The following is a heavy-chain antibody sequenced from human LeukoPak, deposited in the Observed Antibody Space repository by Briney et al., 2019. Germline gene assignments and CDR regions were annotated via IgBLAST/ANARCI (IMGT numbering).Heavy chain of an antibody. J-gene: IGHJ4*02. CDR1: GFTFSGYW. V-gene: IGHV3-7*01. D-gene: IGHD3-16*01. CDR2: IKNDGSET. Sequence: PGGSLRLSCEASGFTFSGYWMNWVRQAPGKGPEWVANIKNDGSETYYVDSVKGRFTISRDNARNSLYLQMNSLRAEDTAVYYCMGGMGRLSDYWGQGTLVTVSS. CDR3: MGGMGRLSDY.